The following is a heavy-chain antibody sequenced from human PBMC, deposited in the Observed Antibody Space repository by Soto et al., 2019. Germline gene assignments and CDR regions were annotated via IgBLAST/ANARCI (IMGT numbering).Heavy chain of an antibody. CDR1: GFTVSRNY. V-gene: IGHV3-53*01. CDR2: IYSGGST. CDR3: ARVLHTRYSSSWYGYNWFDP. J-gene: IGHJ5*02. Sequence: SGGSLRLSCAASGFTVSRNYMSWVRQAPGKGLEWVSVIYSGGSTYYADSVKGRFTISRDNSKNTLYLQMNSLRAEDTAVYYCARVLHTRYSSSWYGYNWFDPWGQGTLVTVSS. D-gene: IGHD6-13*01.